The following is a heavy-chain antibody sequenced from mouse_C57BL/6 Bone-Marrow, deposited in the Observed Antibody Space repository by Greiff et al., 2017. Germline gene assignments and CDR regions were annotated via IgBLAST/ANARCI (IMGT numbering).Heavy chain of an antibody. CDR1: GFNIKDYY. V-gene: IGHV14-2*01. Sequence: EVMLVESGAELVKPGASVKLSCTASGFNIKDYYMHWVKQRTEQGLEWIGRIDPEDGETKYAPKFQGKATITADTSSNTAYLQLSSLTSEDTAVYYCARSVITTVVAYFWYFDVWGTGTTVTVSS. CDR3: ARSVITTVVAYFWYFDV. D-gene: IGHD1-1*01. CDR2: IDPEDGET. J-gene: IGHJ1*03.